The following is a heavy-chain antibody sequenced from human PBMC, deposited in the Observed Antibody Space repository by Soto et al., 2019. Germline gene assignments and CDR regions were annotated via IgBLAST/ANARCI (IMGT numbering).Heavy chain of an antibody. CDR2: INPIFGTP. CDR1: GGTFSSYA. V-gene: IGHV1-69*06. Sequence: QVQLVQSGAEVQRPGSSVKVSCKASGGTFSSYAISWVRQAPGQGLEWMGGINPIFGTPHYAQKYQGRVTITADTFTNTAYMELTRLTSDDMAVYFCAREGRHFDYWGQGTLVTVSS. CDR3: AREGRHFDY. J-gene: IGHJ4*02.